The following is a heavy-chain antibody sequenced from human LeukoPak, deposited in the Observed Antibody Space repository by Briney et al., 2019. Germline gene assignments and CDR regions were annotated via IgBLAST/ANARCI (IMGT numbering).Heavy chain of an antibody. J-gene: IGHJ4*02. V-gene: IGHV4-39*01. CDR2: MSYSGTT. D-gene: IGHD3-10*01. CDR3: ANRGIYGYFNY. Sequence: NPSETLSLTCTVTGGSITDSTYYWGWVRQPPGKGLEWIGSMSYSGTTYYNPSLKSRVLISADTSKNQFSLRPTSVTAADTAVYYCANRGIYGYFNYWGQGTLVTVSS. CDR1: GGSITDSTYY.